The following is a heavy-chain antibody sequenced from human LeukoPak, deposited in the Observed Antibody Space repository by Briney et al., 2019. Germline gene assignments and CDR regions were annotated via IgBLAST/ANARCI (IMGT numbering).Heavy chain of an antibody. CDR1: GFTFSNAW. V-gene: IGHV3-53*01. CDR2: IYSGGST. D-gene: IGHD5-24*01. CDR3: ASRDGYNYN. Sequence: GGSLRLSCAASGFTFSNAWMSWVRQAPGKGLEWVSVIYSGGSTYYADSVKGRFTISRDDSKNTLYLQMNSLRAEDTAVYYCASRDGYNYNWGQGTLVIVSS. J-gene: IGHJ4*02.